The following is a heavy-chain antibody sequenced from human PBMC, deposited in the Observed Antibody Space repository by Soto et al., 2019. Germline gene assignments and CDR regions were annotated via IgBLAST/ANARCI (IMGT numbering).Heavy chain of an antibody. CDR2: LGGSGDST. V-gene: IGHV3-23*01. CDR1: GFTFSNYA. CDR3: AKRPLGYCSGGSGYPPHYFDY. J-gene: IGHJ4*02. Sequence: EVQLLDAGGGLVQPGGSLRLSCAASGFTFSNYAMSWVRQAPGKGLEWVSGLGGSGDSTYYADSVKGRFTISRDNSKDKLYLQMNSLRAEDTAVYYCAKRPLGYCSGGSGYPPHYFDYWGQGTLVTVSS. D-gene: IGHD2-15*01.